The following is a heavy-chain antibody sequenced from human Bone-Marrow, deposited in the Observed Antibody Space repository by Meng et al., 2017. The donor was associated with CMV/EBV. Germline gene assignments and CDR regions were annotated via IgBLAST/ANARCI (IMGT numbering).Heavy chain of an antibody. CDR1: GYTFTSYG. V-gene: IGHV1-18*01. CDR2: ISAYNGNT. CDR3: ARGARSCSSTSCYLSPLGY. Sequence: ASVKVFCKASGYTFTSYGISWVRQAPGQGLEWMGWISAYNGNTNYAKKLQGRVTMTTDTSTSTAYTELRSLRSDDTAVYYCARGARSCSSTSCYLSPLGYWGQGTLVTVSS. J-gene: IGHJ4*02. D-gene: IGHD2-2*01.